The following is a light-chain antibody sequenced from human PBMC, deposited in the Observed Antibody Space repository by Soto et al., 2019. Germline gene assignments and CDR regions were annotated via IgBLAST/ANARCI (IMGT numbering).Light chain of an antibody. CDR3: QQYDSSPLT. V-gene: IGKV3-20*01. Sequence: EIALTQSPGILSLSPGERATLSCRASQNFNYTYLAWYQHKPGQAPRLLIYGASSRAIGIPDRFSGSGSGTDFTLTINRLEPEDFALYYCQQYDSSPLTFGGGTKVEIK. CDR2: GAS. CDR1: QNFNYTY. J-gene: IGKJ4*01.